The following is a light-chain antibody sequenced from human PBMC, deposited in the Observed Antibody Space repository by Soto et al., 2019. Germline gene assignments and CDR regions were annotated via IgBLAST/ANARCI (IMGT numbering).Light chain of an antibody. Sequence: AIQMTQSPSSLSASVGDRVTITCRASQAIRSDLSWYQQKPGKAPQLLISAASTLQSGVSSRFSGSGSGTDFTLTISSLQPEDVATYYCLQDYNYPRTFGQGTKVDIK. CDR1: QAIRSD. V-gene: IGKV1-6*01. J-gene: IGKJ2*02. CDR3: LQDYNYPRT. CDR2: AAS.